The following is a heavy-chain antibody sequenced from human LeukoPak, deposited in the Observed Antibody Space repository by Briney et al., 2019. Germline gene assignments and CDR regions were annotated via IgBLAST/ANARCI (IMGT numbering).Heavy chain of an antibody. D-gene: IGHD3-10*01. CDR2: VSGNGDYT. CDR3: ARVLREFFGSGTYVKSLDY. CDR1: GFSVSSNY. Sequence: GGSLRLSCAASGFSVSSNYMSWVRQAPGKGLEWVSGVSGNGDYTYYADSVKGRFTISRDNSKNTLYLQMNNLRAEDTAVYYCARVLREFFGSGTYVKSLDYWGQGTLVTVSS. V-gene: IGHV3-23*01. J-gene: IGHJ4*02.